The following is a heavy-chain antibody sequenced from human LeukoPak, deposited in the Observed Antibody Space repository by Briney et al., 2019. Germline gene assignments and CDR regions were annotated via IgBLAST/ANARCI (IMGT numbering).Heavy chain of an antibody. J-gene: IGHJ5*02. D-gene: IGHD1-7*01. CDR1: GSTVRSDY. Sequence: GGSLRLSCAASGSTVRSDYMSWVRQAPGKGLEWVSVIYSGGTTYYAESVKGRFTTSRDNSKNILYLQMNSLRVEDTAVYYCARAHSWNWDLDPWGQGTLVTVSS. CDR3: ARAHSWNWDLDP. CDR2: IYSGGTT. V-gene: IGHV3-53*01.